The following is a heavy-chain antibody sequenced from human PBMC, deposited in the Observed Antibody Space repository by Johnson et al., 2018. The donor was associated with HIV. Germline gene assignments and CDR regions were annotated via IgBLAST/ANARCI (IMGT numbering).Heavy chain of an antibody. V-gene: IGHV3-7*03. J-gene: IGHJ3*02. CDR1: GFTFSSYG. D-gene: IGHD2-2*01. CDR2: IKQDGSEK. CDR3: ARGTLAAFDI. Sequence: VQLVESGGGVVQPGKSLRLSCAASGFTFSSYGLHWVRQAPGKGLEWVANIKQDGSEKYYVDSVKGRFTISRDNAKNSVYLQMNSLRAEDTAVYYCARGTLAAFDIWGQGTMVTVSS.